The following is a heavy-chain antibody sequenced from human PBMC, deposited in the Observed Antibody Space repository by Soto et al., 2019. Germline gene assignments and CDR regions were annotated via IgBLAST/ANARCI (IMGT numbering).Heavy chain of an antibody. V-gene: IGHV3-64D*06. CDR2: ISSNGGST. CDR3: VKEGIVATGEQWLSPVQPDNYYYYYYGMDV. D-gene: IGHD5-12*01. J-gene: IGHJ6*02. CDR1: GFTFSSYA. Sequence: SLRLSCSASGFTFSSYAMHWVRQAPGKGLEYVSAISSNGGSTYYADSVKGRFTISRDNSKNTLYLQMSSLRAEDTAVYYCVKEGIVATGEQWLSPVQPDNYYYYYYGMDVWGQGTTVTVSS.